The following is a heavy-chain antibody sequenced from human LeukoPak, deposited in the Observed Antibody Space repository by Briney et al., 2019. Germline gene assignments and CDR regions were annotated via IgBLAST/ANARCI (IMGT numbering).Heavy chain of an antibody. CDR1: GFTFSSYS. D-gene: IGHD3-3*01. CDR3: ARTFITIFGVAYG. Sequence: TGGSLRLSCAASGFTFSSYSMNWVRQAPGKGLEWVSYISSSSSTIYYADSVKGRFTISRDNAKNSLYPQMNSLRAEDTAVYYCARTFITIFGVAYGWGQGTLVTVSS. V-gene: IGHV3-48*01. J-gene: IGHJ4*02. CDR2: ISSSSSTI.